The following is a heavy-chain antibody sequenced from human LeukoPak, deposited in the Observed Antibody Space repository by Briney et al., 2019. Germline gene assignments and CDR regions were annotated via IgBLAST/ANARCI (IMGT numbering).Heavy chain of an antibody. J-gene: IGHJ4*02. CDR2: IRYDGSNK. CDR1: AFNFSNYA. CDR3: AYLLYYYDSSQPY. V-gene: IGHV3-30*02. Sequence: GGSLRLSCALSAFNFSNYAMPWVRQAPGKGLEWVAFIRYDGSNKYYADSVNGRFTIYRDNSKITLYLQMNSLRAEDMAVYYCAYLLYYYDSSQPYWGQGTLVTVSS. D-gene: IGHD3-22*01.